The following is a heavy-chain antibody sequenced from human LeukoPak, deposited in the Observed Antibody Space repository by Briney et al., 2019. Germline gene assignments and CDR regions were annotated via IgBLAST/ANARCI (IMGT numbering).Heavy chain of an antibody. V-gene: IGHV3-7*01. CDR1: GFTFSSYW. CDR2: IRQDGSEK. D-gene: IGHD3-22*01. CDR3: ARLADYDRSGYFDY. J-gene: IGHJ4*02. Sequence: GGSLRLSCAASGFTFSSYWMIWVRQAPGKGLEWVANIRQDGSEKYYVASVRGRFTISRDNAKNSLYLQMNSPRGEDTAVYHCARLADYDRSGYFDYWGQGTLVTVSS.